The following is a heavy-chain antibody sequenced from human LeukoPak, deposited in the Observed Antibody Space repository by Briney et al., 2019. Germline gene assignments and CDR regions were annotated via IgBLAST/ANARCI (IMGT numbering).Heavy chain of an antibody. D-gene: IGHD6-6*01. V-gene: IGHV1-18*01. Sequence: ASVKVSCKASGYAFTSYGISWVRQAPGQGLEWMGWISAYNGNTNYAQKLQGRVTMTTDTSTSTAYMELRSLRSDDTAVYYCARDDLYSSSSGGDYWGQGTLVTVSS. J-gene: IGHJ4*02. CDR3: ARDDLYSSSSGGDY. CDR1: GYAFTSYG. CDR2: ISAYNGNT.